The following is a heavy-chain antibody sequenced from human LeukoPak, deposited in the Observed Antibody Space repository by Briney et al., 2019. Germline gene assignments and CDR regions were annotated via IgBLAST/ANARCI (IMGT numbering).Heavy chain of an antibody. CDR3: AKRSSSLRHFDY. CDR2: ISGSGGST. CDR1: GFTFSSYA. Sequence: PGGSLRLSCAASGFTFSSYAMSWVRQAAWKGLECVSAISGSGGSTYYADSVKGRFTISRDNSKNTLYLQMNSLRAEDTAVYYCAKRSSSLRHFDYWGQGTLVTVSS. V-gene: IGHV3-23*01. J-gene: IGHJ4*02. D-gene: IGHD6-6*01.